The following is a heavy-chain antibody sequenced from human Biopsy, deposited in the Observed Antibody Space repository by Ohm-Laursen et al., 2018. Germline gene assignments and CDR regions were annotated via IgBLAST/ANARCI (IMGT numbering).Heavy chain of an antibody. J-gene: IGHJ4*02. Sequence: SLRLSCAASGFTFSIYGMHWVRQAPGKGQEWVAVIWYDGSNKYYADSVKGRFTISRDDPKNTLYLQMNSLRAEDTAVYYCAREGDDSSGYTPHYFDYWGQGTLVTVSS. D-gene: IGHD3-22*01. V-gene: IGHV3-33*01. CDR3: AREGDDSSGYTPHYFDY. CDR2: IWYDGSNK. CDR1: GFTFSIYG.